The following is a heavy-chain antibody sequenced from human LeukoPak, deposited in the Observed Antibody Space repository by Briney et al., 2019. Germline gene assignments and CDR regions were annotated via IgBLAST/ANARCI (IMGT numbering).Heavy chain of an antibody. D-gene: IGHD4-17*01. CDR2: INPNSGDT. J-gene: IGHJ5*02. Sequence: ASVKVSCKASGYSFTDHYMHWVLQAPGQGLEWMGRINPNSGDTNYAQNFQGRVTMTRGTSISTVYMDLSRLSSGDTAVYYCARGPVTPIQNWFDPWGQGTLVIVSA. CDR3: ARGPVTPIQNWFDP. CDR1: GYSFTDHY. V-gene: IGHV1-2*06.